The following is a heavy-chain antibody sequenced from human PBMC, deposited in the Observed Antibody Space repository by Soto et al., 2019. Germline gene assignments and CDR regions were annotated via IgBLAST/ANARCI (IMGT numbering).Heavy chain of an antibody. CDR2: IYYSGST. CDR1: GGSISSYY. V-gene: IGHV4-59*12. Sequence: SETLSLTCTVSGGSISSYYWSWIRQPPGKGLEWIGYIYYSGSTYYNPSLKSRVTISVDTSKNQFSLKLSSVTAADTAVYHCARGRFSDGRRYSSSWPYYFDYWGQGTLVTVSS. J-gene: IGHJ4*02. CDR3: ARGRFSDGRRYSSSWPYYFDY. D-gene: IGHD6-13*01.